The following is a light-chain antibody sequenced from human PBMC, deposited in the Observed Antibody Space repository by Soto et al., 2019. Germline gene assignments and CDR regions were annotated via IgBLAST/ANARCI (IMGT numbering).Light chain of an antibody. V-gene: IGKV3-20*01. CDR2: GAS. Sequence: EIVLTQSPGTLSLSPGERATLSCRASQSVSSSYLAWYQQKPGQAPRLLIYGASSRATGIRDRFSGSGSGTDFTLTISRLSPEDFAVYYCQQYGSSPQTFGKGTKLEIK. J-gene: IGKJ2*01. CDR3: QQYGSSPQT. CDR1: QSVSSSY.